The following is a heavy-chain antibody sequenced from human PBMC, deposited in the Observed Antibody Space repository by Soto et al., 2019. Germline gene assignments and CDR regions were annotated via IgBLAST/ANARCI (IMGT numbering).Heavy chain of an antibody. CDR1: GFTFSDYA. CDR3: AKGGRQWLVTSDFNY. Sequence: VQLVESGGGVVQPGRSQRLSCAASGFTFSDYAMHWVRQAPGKGLEWVAVVSHDGRNTHYADSVKGRFTISRDSSKNTVPLEMTSLRAEDTAVYYCAKGGRQWLVTSDFNYWGQGALVTVSS. J-gene: IGHJ4*02. V-gene: IGHV3-30*18. D-gene: IGHD6-19*01. CDR2: VSHDGRNT.